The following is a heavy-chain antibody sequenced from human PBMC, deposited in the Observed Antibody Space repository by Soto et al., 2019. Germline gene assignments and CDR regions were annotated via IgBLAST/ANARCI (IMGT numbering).Heavy chain of an antibody. D-gene: IGHD6-13*01. Sequence: ASVKASCTASGYTFTSYYMHWVQQAPGQGLEWMGIINPSGGSTSYAQKFQGRVTMTRDTSTSTVYMELSSLRSEDTAVYYCARDDSSPWGFDPWGQGTLVTVSS. CDR1: GYTFTSYY. V-gene: IGHV1-46*01. CDR3: ARDDSSPWGFDP. CDR2: INPSGGST. J-gene: IGHJ5*02.